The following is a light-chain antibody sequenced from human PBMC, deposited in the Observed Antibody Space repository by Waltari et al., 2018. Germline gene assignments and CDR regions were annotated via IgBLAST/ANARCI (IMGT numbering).Light chain of an antibody. Sequence: DIQMTQSPSSLSAYVGHIVTLTCRAGQGIRNFLAWYQQKPGKAPDLLTYASTTLHSGVPSRFSGSGSGTDFTLTINILQPEDVAPYYCQNYTIAPRMFGQGTKVEIK. CDR3: QNYTIAPRM. CDR2: AST. J-gene: IGKJ1*01. V-gene: IGKV1-27*01. CDR1: QGIRNF.